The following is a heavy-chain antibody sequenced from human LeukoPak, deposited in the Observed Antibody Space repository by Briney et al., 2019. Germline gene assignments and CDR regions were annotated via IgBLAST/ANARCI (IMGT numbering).Heavy chain of an antibody. Sequence: GGSLRLSCAASEFDFSTHAMTWVRQAPGKGLEWVSAISISGTKTYYADSVKGRFTISRDKSKNTLYLQMNSLRAEDTAVYYCAREAFYSSGWLSLFGYWGQGTLVTVSS. CDR1: EFDFSTHA. CDR3: AREAFYSSGWLSLFGY. CDR2: ISISGTKT. D-gene: IGHD6-19*01. V-gene: IGHV3-23*01. J-gene: IGHJ4*02.